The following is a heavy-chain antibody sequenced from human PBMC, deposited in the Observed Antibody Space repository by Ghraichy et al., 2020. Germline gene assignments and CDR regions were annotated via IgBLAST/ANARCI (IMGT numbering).Heavy chain of an antibody. Sequence: ETLSLTCTVSGDSISNYYWSWIRQPPGKGLEWIGHIYYSGTTNYNPSLKSRVTISVDTSKNQFSLKLTSVTAADTALYYCARRRGTSYSYAFDIWGQGTMVTVSS. D-gene: IGHD2-15*01. J-gene: IGHJ3*02. CDR1: GDSISNYY. V-gene: IGHV4-59*08. CDR3: ARRRGTSYSYAFDI. CDR2: IYYSGTT.